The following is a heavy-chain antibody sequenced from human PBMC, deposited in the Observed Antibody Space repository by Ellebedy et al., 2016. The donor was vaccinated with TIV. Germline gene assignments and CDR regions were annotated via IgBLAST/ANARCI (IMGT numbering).Heavy chain of an antibody. Sequence: AASVKVPCKASGYTFISYGISWVRQAPGQGLEWMGWISAYNGNTNYAQNLQDRVTMTTDTSTSTASMGLRSLRSDDTAVYYCAREHSSYFYMDVWGKGTTVTVSS. J-gene: IGHJ6*03. V-gene: IGHV1-18*01. CDR2: ISAYNGNT. CDR3: AREHSSYFYMDV. CDR1: GYTFISYG.